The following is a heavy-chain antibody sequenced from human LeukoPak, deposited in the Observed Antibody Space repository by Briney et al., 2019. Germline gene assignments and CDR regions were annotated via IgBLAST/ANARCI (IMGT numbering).Heavy chain of an antibody. Sequence: SETLSLTCTVSGGYIITSGHYWGWIRQPPGKGLEWIGSVYYTGVTSTNPFFRSRMSISVDMSKNQFSLNLTSVTAADAAVYYCARERSSSGGHNWFDPWGQGTLVTVSS. J-gene: IGHJ5*02. CDR1: GGYIITSGHY. D-gene: IGHD4-23*01. CDR3: ARERSSSGGHNWFDP. CDR2: VYYTGVT. V-gene: IGHV4-39*07.